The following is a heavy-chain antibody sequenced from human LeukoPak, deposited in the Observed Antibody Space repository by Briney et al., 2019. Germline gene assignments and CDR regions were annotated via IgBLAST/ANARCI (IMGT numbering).Heavy chain of an antibody. D-gene: IGHD3-9*01. J-gene: IGHJ6*02. CDR1: GYTFTSYG. CDR2: ISAYNGNT. V-gene: IGHV1-18*01. CDR3: ARDGSYDILTGYSPYYYGMDV. Sequence: ASVKVSCKASGYTFTSYGISWVRQAPGQGLEWMGWISAYNGNTNYAQKLQGRVTMTTDTSTSTAYMELRSLRSDDTAVYYCARDGSYDILTGYSPYYYGMDVWGQGTTVTVSS.